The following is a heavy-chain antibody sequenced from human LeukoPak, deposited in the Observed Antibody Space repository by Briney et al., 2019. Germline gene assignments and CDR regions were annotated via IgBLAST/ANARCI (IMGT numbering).Heavy chain of an antibody. CDR1: GFTFSSYA. J-gene: IGHJ4*02. V-gene: IGHV3-23*01. CDR2: ISGSGAST. CDR3: AKERPYDSSLNGGYFVY. Sequence: GGSLRLSCAASGFTFSSYAMSWVRQAPGKGLEWVSAISGSGASTYYADSVKGRFTISRDNSKNTLYLQMNSLRAEDTAVYYCAKERPYDSSLNGGYFVYWGRGTLVTVSS. D-gene: IGHD3-22*01.